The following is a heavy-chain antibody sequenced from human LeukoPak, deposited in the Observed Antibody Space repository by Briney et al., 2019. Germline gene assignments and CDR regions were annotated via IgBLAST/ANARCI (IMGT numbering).Heavy chain of an antibody. CDR2: IYSVGSDT. V-gene: IGHV3-74*01. CDR1: GFTFSSYW. Sequence: GGSLRLSCAASGFTFSSYWMHWVRQAPGKGLVWVSTIYSVGSDTLYADSVKGRFTISRDNAKNTLYLQMSSLRAEDTAVYYCARDRRYSPDYWGRGTLVTVSS. D-gene: IGHD5-18*01. CDR3: ARDRRYSPDY. J-gene: IGHJ4*02.